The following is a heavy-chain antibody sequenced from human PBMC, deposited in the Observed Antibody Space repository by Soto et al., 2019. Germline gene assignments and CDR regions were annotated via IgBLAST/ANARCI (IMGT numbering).Heavy chain of an antibody. D-gene: IGHD1-20*01. J-gene: IGHJ4*02. V-gene: IGHV3-23*01. Sequence: EVQLLESGGGLVQPGGSLRLSCVASGLTFSVSAMTWVRQAPGKGLEWVSTTGLSGRTTYYGDSVKGRFTVSRDNSKNTLDPQMIRLRAEDTAVYYCATGHNTSRSFNCWGRGTLVTVSS. CDR1: GLTFSVSA. CDR3: ATGHNTSRSFNC. CDR2: TGLSGRTT.